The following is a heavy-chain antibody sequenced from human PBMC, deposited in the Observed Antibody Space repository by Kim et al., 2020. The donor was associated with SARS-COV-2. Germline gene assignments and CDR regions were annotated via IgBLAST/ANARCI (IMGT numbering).Heavy chain of an antibody. CDR3: AKDTRVLVGYYGSGSYQDY. Sequence: GRFTISRDNSKNSLYLQMNSLRTEDTALYYCAKDTRVLVGYYGSGSYQDYWGQGTLVTVSS. J-gene: IGHJ4*02. V-gene: IGHV3-43*01. D-gene: IGHD3-10*01.